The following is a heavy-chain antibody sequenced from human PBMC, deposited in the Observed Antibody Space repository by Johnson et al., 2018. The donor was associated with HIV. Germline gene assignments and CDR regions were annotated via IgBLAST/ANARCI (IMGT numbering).Heavy chain of an antibody. CDR3: AKEVATRGIVGARGAFDI. Sequence: MHLVESGGGLVQPGGSLRLSCAASGFTVSSNYMSWVRQAPGKGLEWVSVIYSGGSTYYADSVKGRFTISRDNSKNTLSLQMNSLRTEDTALYYCAKEVATRGIVGARGAFDIWGQGTMVTVSS. CDR2: IYSGGST. V-gene: IGHV3-66*02. CDR1: GFTVSSNY. J-gene: IGHJ3*02. D-gene: IGHD1-26*01.